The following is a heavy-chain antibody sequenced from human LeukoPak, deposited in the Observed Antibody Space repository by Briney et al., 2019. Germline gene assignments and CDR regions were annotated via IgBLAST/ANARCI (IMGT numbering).Heavy chain of an antibody. J-gene: IGHJ4*02. CDR3: ARFGDYGSGIYYFDY. Sequence: SETLSLTCTVSGGSVSGGTYYWSWIRQPPGKGLEWIGYIYYSGSTKYNPSLKNRVTISVDTSKNQFSLKLSSVTAADTAVYYCARFGDYGSGIYYFDYWGQGTLVTVSS. CDR2: IYYSGST. CDR1: GGSVSGGTYY. D-gene: IGHD3-10*01. V-gene: IGHV4-61*01.